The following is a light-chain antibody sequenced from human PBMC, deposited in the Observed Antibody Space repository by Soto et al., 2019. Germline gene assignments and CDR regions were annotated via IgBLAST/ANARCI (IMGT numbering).Light chain of an antibody. Sequence: QSALTQPASVSGSPGQSITISCTGTSGDIGGYNYVSWYQQHPGKAPKLLISEVSNRPSGVSHRFSGSKSGNTASLTISGLQAEDESDYYCSSYTSISTLVFGGGTQLTVL. CDR3: SSYTSISTLV. CDR2: EVS. CDR1: SGDIGGYNY. J-gene: IGLJ2*01. V-gene: IGLV2-14*01.